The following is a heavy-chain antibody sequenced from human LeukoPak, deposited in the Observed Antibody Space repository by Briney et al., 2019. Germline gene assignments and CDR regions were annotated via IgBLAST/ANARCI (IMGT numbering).Heavy chain of an antibody. V-gene: IGHV1-18*01. Sequence: ASVKVSCNASGYTFTSYGISWVRQAPGQGLEWMGWISAYNGNTNYAQKLQGRVTMTADTSTSTAYMELRSLRSDDTAVYYCARDGAVAGIVVDDYYYYYGMDVWGQGTTVTVSS. CDR1: GYTFTSYG. CDR3: ARDGAVAGIVVDDYYYYYGMDV. J-gene: IGHJ6*02. D-gene: IGHD6-19*01. CDR2: ISAYNGNT.